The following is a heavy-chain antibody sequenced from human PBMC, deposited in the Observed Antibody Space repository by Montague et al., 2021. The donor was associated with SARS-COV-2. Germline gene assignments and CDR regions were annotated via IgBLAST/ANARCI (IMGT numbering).Heavy chain of an antibody. CDR2: IYDGGAV. D-gene: IGHD4-23*01. Sequence: SETLSLTCTVSGGSITGNYWSWLRRSPGKGLEWIAYIYDGGAVNYNPSLGSRVTISTDTSKNQLSLKVNSVTAADTAVYYCVRDHPYGGPRGAYDIWGQGTVVTVSS. CDR3: VRDHPYGGPRGAYDI. CDR1: GGSITGNY. V-gene: IGHV4-59*01. J-gene: IGHJ3*02.